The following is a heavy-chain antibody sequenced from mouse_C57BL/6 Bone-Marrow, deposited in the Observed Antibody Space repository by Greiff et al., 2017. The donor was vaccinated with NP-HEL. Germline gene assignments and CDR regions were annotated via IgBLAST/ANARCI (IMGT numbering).Heavy chain of an antibody. Sequence: QVQLQQPGAELVRPGSSVKLSCKASGYTFTSYWMHWVKQRPIQGLEWIGNIDPSDSETHSNQKFKDKATLTVDKSSSTAYMQLSSLTSEDSAVYYCARGGGCYGSKVYWYFDVWGTGTTVTVSS. D-gene: IGHD1-1*01. CDR1: GYTFTSYW. V-gene: IGHV1-52*01. CDR2: IDPSDSET. J-gene: IGHJ1*03. CDR3: ARGGGCYGSKVYWYFDV.